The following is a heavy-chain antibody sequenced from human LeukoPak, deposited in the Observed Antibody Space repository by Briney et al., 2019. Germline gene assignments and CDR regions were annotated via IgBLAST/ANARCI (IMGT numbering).Heavy chain of an antibody. J-gene: IGHJ4*02. CDR1: GYTFTGYY. Sequence: ASVMVSCPASGYTFTGYYMHWVRQAPGQGLEWMGWINPNSGGTNYAQKFQGRVTMTRDTSISTAYMELSRLRSDDPAVYYCARDLTSGYYGFLYWGQGTLVTVSS. V-gene: IGHV1-2*02. CDR3: ARDLTSGYYGFLY. D-gene: IGHD3-22*01. CDR2: INPNSGGT.